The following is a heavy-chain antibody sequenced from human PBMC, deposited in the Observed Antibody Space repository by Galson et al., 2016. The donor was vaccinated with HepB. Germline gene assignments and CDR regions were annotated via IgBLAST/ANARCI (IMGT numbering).Heavy chain of an antibody. CDR1: GXXFSXXX. V-gene: IGHV1-18*01. Sequence: SVXXXCKASGXXFSXXXISXXXQAXXQGLEXMGXISAYNGNTDYAQKFQGRVTMTTDTSTSTAYMEMRSLRSDDTAVYYCARDKALAARGPFDPWGQGAXVTVXS. CDR3: ARDKALAARGPFDP. J-gene: IGHJ5*02. CDR2: ISAYNGNT. D-gene: IGHD6-19*01.